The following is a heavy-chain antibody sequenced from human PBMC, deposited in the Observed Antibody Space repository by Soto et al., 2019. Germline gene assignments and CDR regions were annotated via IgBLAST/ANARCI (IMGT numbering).Heavy chain of an antibody. CDR1: GFAFGDSY. D-gene: IGHD2-15*01. CDR2: ISPGSRYP. J-gene: IGHJ5*02. V-gene: IGHV3-11*06. Sequence: PGGSLRLSCAGSGFAFGDSYMSWIRQAPGKGLEWLSYISPGSRYPAYADSVKGRFTISRDNAKRSLYLQMMSLTAEDTAIYYCVRGGGGGLFDPWGQGTMVTVSS. CDR3: VRGGGGGLFDP.